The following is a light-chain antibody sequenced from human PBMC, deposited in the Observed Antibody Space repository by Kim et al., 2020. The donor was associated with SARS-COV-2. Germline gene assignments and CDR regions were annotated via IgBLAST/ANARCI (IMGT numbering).Light chain of an antibody. J-gene: IGKJ4*01. Sequence: SASVGDRVTITCRASQTINNYLNWYQQNPGKAPKLLIYLTSSLQSGVPSRFSGSGFGTDFSLTISNLQPEDFAIYYCQQSYRTPLTFGGGTRWISN. CDR3: QQSYRTPLT. CDR2: LTS. V-gene: IGKV1-39*01. CDR1: QTINNY.